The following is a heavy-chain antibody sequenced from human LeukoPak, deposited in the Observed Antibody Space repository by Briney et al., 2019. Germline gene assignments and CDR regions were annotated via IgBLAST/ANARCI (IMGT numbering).Heavy chain of an antibody. CDR1: GFTFSSYA. D-gene: IGHD2-2*01. J-gene: IGHJ4*02. CDR2: ISGSGGST. V-gene: IGHV3-23*01. Sequence: PGGSLRLSCAASGFTFSSYAMSWVRQAPGKGLEWVSAISGSGGSTYYADSVKGRFTISRDNSKNTLYLQMNSLRAEDTAVYYSAKVPGKGYCSSTSCRNDYWGQGTLVTVSS. CDR3: AKVPGKGYCSSTSCRNDY.